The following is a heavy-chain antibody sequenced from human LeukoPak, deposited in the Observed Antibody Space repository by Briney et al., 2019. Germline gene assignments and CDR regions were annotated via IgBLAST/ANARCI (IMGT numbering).Heavy chain of an antibody. CDR1: GFTFSNYA. D-gene: IGHD3-3*01. J-gene: IGHJ5*02. Sequence: GGSLRLSCAASGFTFSNYAMSWVRQAPGRGLEWVSGIISSGSNTYYADSVKGRFTISRDNSKNTLYLQMNSLRAEDTAVYYCARDFTIFGVVTATWFDPWGQGTLVTVSS. CDR2: IISSGSNT. CDR3: ARDFTIFGVVTATWFDP. V-gene: IGHV3-23*01.